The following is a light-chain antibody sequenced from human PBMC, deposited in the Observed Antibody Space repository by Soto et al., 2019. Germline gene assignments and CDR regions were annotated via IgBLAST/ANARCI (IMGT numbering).Light chain of an antibody. CDR2: DVT. Sequence: QSVLTQPRSASGAPGQAVPISCTGTSSDVGSYDYVSWYQQHPGKAPKLMIYDVTKRPSGVPDRFSGSKSDNTASLTISGLQAEDEADYYCCSYAGSYTLYVFGTGTKVTVL. CDR1: SSDVGSYDY. CDR3: CSYAGSYTLYV. V-gene: IGLV2-11*01. J-gene: IGLJ1*01.